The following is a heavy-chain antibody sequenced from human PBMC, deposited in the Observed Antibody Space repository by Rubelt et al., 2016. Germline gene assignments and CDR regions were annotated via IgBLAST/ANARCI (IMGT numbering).Heavy chain of an antibody. CDR3: AKDIEGYSSSWGGMDV. Sequence: EVQLLESGGGLVQPGGSLRLSCAASGFTFSSYAMSWVRQAPGKGLEGVSGISWNRGSIGYADSVKGGFTISKDNAKNSRYLQMNSLRAEDTALYYCAKDIEGYSSSWGGMDVWGQGTTVTVSS. CDR1: GFTFSSYA. CDR2: ISWNRGSI. V-gene: IGHV3-9*01. J-gene: IGHJ6*02. D-gene: IGHD6-13*01.